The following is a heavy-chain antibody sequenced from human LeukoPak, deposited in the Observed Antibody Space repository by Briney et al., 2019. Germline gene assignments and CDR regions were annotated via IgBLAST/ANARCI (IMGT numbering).Heavy chain of an antibody. V-gene: IGHV3-23*01. CDR3: ARSVTVTLKPYYFDS. CDR2: ISGSGGSI. CDR1: GFTFSSYA. Sequence: GRSLRLSCAASGFTFSSYARSWVRQAPGKGLEWVSAISGSGGSIYYAVFVKGRFTISRDNSKNTLYLQMNSLRAEYTAIYCFARSVTVTLKPYYFDSWGQGTLVTVSS. D-gene: IGHD3-16*01. J-gene: IGHJ4*02.